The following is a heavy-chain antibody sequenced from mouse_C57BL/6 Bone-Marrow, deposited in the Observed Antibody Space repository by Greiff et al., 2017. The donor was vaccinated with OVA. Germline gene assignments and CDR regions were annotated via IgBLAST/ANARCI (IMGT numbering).Heavy chain of an antibody. CDR1: EYEFPSHD. V-gene: IGHV5-2*01. Sequence: EVKLVESGGGLVQPGESLKLSCESNEYEFPSHDMSWVRKTPEKRLELVAAINSDGGSTYYPDTMERRFIISRDNTKKTLYLQMSSLRSEDTALYYCAILWLRRKGYYAMDYWGQGTSVTVSS. CDR3: AILWLRRKGYYAMDY. J-gene: IGHJ4*01. CDR2: INSDGGST. D-gene: IGHD2-2*01.